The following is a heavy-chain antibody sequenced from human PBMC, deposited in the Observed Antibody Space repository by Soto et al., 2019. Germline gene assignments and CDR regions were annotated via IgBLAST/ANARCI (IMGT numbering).Heavy chain of an antibody. J-gene: IGHJ5*02. CDR3: ARLWYSSGAVWFDP. D-gene: IGHD6-19*01. V-gene: IGHV1-69*13. CDR1: GGTFSSYA. CDR2: IIPIFGTA. Sequence: SVKLPCKASGGTFSSYAIIWVRQAPGQGLEWMGGIIPIFGTANYAQKFQGRVTITADESTSTAYMELSSLRSEDTAVYYCARLWYSSGAVWFDPWGQGTLVTVSS.